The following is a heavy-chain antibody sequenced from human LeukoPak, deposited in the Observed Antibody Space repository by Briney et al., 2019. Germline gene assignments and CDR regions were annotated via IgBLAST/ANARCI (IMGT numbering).Heavy chain of an antibody. J-gene: IGHJ5*02. Sequence: RASETLSLTCTVSGYSISSGYYWGWIRQPPGKGLEWIGSIYHSGSTYYNPSLKSRVTISVDTSKNPFSLKLSSVTAADTALYYCARAYFSSWYMNWFDPWGERTLVTVSS. CDR2: IYHSGST. D-gene: IGHD6-13*01. CDR1: GYSISSGYY. CDR3: ARAYFSSWYMNWFDP. V-gene: IGHV4-38-2*02.